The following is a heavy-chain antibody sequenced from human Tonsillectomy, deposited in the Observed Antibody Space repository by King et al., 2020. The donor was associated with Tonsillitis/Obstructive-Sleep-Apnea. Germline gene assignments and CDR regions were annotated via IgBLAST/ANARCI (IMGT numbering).Heavy chain of an antibody. CDR2: IYYSGGT. Sequence: QPQESGPGLVKPSETLSLTCTVSGGYISSYYWSWIRQPPGKGLEWIGYIYYSGGTKYNPSLNSRVTISVDTSKNQFSLKLSSVTAADTAVYYCAREGAVMNAFDVWGQGTMVTVCS. D-gene: IGHD2-8*01. J-gene: IGHJ3*01. CDR3: AREGAVMNAFDV. V-gene: IGHV4-59*01. CDR1: GGYISSYY.